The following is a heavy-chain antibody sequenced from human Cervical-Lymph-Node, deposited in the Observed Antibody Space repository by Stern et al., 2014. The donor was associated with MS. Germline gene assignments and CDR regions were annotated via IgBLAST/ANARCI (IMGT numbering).Heavy chain of an antibody. Sequence: EVKLVQSGGGLVKPGGSLRLSCAASGITFSGTWMNWVRQAPGKGLEWVGRIKTTTDGGTTDYVAPVKGRFTISRDDSKNTVYLQMNSLKSEDTGIYYCTTVLSWGQGTLVTVSS. J-gene: IGHJ4*02. CDR1: GITFSGTW. CDR2: IKTTTDGGTT. V-gene: IGHV3-15*01. CDR3: TTVLS.